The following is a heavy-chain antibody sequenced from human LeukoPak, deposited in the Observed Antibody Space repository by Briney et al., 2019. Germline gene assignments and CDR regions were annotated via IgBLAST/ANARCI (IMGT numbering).Heavy chain of an antibody. CDR3: ARDTLGEGEDANYAVYYFDY. CDR2: IKQDGNEK. CDR1: GFRFNTYW. J-gene: IGHJ4*02. V-gene: IGHV3-7*01. Sequence: GGSLRLSCAASGFRFNTYWMSWVRQAPGKGLEWVANIKQDGNEKYDADSVKGRFTISRDNGKNSLDLQMNSLRADDTAVYYCARDTLGEGEDANYAVYYFDYWGQGTVVTVSS. D-gene: IGHD4/OR15-4a*01.